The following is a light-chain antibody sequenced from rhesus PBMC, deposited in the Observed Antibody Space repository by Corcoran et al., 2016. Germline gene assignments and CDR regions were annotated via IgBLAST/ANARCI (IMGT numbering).Light chain of an antibody. CDR1: QGISSY. J-gene: IGKJ2*01. V-gene: IGKV1-32*02. Sequence: DIQMSQSPSSLSASVGDRVTITCRASQGISSYLNWYQQKPGKAPKLLIYDVNSLASGVPSRFSGIGSGTDLTLTISSLQTEDFATYYCQQGNSNPYSFGHGTKVEIK. CDR2: DVN. CDR3: QQGNSNPYS.